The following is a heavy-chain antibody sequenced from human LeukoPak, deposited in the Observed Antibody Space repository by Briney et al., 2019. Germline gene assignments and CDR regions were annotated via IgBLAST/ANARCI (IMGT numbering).Heavy chain of an antibody. CDR1: GGSISSSNW. CDR2: IYHSGST. Sequence: PSETLSLTCAVSGGSISSSNWWSWVRQPPGKGLEWIGEIYHSGSTNYNPSLKSRVTISVDKSKNQFSLKLSSVTAADTAVYYCARSRIAAAGTGGDWGQGTLVTVSS. V-gene: IGHV4-4*02. CDR3: ARSRIAAAGTGGD. J-gene: IGHJ4*02. D-gene: IGHD6-13*01.